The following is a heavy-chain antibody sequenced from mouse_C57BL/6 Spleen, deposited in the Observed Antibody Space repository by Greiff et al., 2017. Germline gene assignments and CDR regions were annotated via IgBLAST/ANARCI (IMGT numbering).Heavy chain of an antibody. V-gene: IGHV1-69*01. J-gene: IGHJ3*01. CDR1: GYTFTSYW. D-gene: IGHD2-2*01. CDR3: ARGGLRQGFAY. Sequence: QVQLQQPGAELVMPGASVKLSCKASGYTFTSYWMHWVKQRPGQGLEWIGEIDPSDSYTNYNQKFKGKSTLTVDKSSSTAYMQLSSLTSEDSAVYYCARGGLRQGFAYWGQGSLVTVSA. CDR2: IDPSDSYT.